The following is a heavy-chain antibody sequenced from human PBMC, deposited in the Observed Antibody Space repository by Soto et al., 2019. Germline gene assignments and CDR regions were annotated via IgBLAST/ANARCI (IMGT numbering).Heavy chain of an antibody. V-gene: IGHV4-61*01. J-gene: IGHJ4*02. CDR2: VYHTGRT. CDR1: GGSFKSGCYS. CDR3: ARDFAYFDS. Sequence: SETLSLTCTVSGGSFKSGCYSWSWIRQPPGKGLEWIGYVYHTGRTSYNPSLKSRVSISMDTSKNQFSPNLASVTAADTAVYFCARDFAYFDSWGQGTLVTVSS. D-gene: IGHD3-3*01.